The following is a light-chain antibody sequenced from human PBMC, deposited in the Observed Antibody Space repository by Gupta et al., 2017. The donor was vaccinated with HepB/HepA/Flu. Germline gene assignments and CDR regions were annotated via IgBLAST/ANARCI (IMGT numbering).Light chain of an antibody. V-gene: IGKV4-1*01. J-gene: IGKJ4*01. CDR1: QSVLYSSNNKNY. CDR3: QQYDSIPPT. Sequence: DIVMTQSPDSLAVSLGERATINCKSSQSVLYSSNNKNYLAWYQQKPGQPLKLLIYWAPTRESGVPDRFSGSGSGTDFTLTISSLQAEDVAVYYCQQYDSIPPTFGGGTRVEIK. CDR2: WAP.